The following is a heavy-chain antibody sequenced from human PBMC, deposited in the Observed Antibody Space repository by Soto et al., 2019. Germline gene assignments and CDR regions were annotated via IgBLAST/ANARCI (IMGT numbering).Heavy chain of an antibody. CDR2: IKGSGSGT. Sequence: PGGSMRLSCAASGFTVSTYHMTWVRQATGKGLEWVATIKGSGSGTYYVDSVKGRFTISRDNSKNTLYLQMNSLRAEDTAVYYCAKVKEVGAITLFDYWGQGTLVTVSS. V-gene: IGHV3-23*05. D-gene: IGHD1-26*01. CDR1: GFTVSTYH. CDR3: AKVKEVGAITLFDY. J-gene: IGHJ4*02.